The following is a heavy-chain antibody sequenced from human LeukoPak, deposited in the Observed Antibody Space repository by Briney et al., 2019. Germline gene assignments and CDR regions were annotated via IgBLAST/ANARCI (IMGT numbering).Heavy chain of an antibody. V-gene: IGHV4-4*02. CDR2: VALSGLT. CDR3: SRENGAFSPFGY. J-gene: IGHJ4*02. Sequence: SGTLSLTCGVSGGSITSTNWWSWVRQPPGQGLEWIGEVALSGLTNYNPSLSSRIIMALDTSKNHLSLHLTSVTAADTAVYYCSRENGAFSPFGYWGQGYLVTVLS. D-gene: IGHD2-8*01. CDR1: GGSITSTNW.